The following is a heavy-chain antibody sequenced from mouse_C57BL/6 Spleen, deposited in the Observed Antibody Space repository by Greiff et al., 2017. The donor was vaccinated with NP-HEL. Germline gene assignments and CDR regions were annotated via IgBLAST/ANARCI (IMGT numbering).Heavy chain of an antibody. Sequence: QVQLQQSGAELVMPGASVKLSCKASGYTFTSYWMHWVRQRPGQGLEWIGEIDPSDSNTNYNQKFKGKSTLTVDKSSSTAYMQLSSLTSEDSAVYCCTRCDGYYFDYWGQGTTLTVSS. J-gene: IGHJ2*01. CDR1: GYTFTSYW. CDR2: IDPSDSNT. CDR3: TRCDGYYFDY. D-gene: IGHD2-3*01. V-gene: IGHV1-69*01.